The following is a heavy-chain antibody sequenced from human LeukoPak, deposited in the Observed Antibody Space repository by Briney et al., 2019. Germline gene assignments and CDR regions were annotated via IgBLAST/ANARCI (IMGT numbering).Heavy chain of an antibody. D-gene: IGHD1-26*01. V-gene: IGHV3-30-3*01. Sequence: GGSLRLSCAASGFTFSSYAMHWVRQAPGKGLEWVAVISYDGSNKYYADSVKGRFTISRDNSKNTLYLQMNSLRAEDTAVYYCAKDGATLWELLHFDYWGQGTLVTVSS. J-gene: IGHJ4*02. CDR1: GFTFSSYA. CDR3: AKDGATLWELLHFDY. CDR2: ISYDGSNK.